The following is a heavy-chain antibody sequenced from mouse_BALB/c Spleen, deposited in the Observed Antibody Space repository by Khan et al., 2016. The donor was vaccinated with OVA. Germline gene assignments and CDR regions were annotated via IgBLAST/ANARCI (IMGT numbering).Heavy chain of an antibody. D-gene: IGHD2-4*01. J-gene: IGHJ3*01. CDR2: ISYSGNT. CDR1: GYSITSEYT. V-gene: IGHV3-2*02. Sequence: EVKLEESGPGLVKPSQSLSLTCTVTGYSITSEYTWNWIRQFPGNKLEWMGFISYSGNTRYNPSLKSRISITRETSKNQFFLQLNSVTSEDTATYYCARKYYYDYDPFPYWGQGTLVTVSA. CDR3: ARKYYYDYDPFPY.